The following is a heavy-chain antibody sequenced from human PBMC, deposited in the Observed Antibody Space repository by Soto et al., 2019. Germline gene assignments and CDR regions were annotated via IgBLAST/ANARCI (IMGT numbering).Heavy chain of an antibody. J-gene: IGHJ4*02. D-gene: IGHD3-22*01. Sequence: EVKLLESGGRLVQPGGSLRLSCAASGFSFNIFAMNWVRQAPGQGLEWVSGISGGGGSTYYADSVKGRFTISRDNSTNTLYLQMNSLRAADTAVYYCAKAPTSYDSSALFDSFGQGTLVTVSS. V-gene: IGHV3-23*01. CDR2: ISGGGGST. CDR3: AKAPTSYDSSALFDS. CDR1: GFSFNIFA.